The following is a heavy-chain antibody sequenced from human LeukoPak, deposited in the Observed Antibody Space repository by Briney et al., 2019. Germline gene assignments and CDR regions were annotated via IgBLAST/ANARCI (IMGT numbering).Heavy chain of an antibody. J-gene: IGHJ6*03. V-gene: IGHV4-34*01. CDR1: GGSFSGYY. D-gene: IGHD6-19*01. Sequence: PSETLPLTCAVYGGSFSGYYWSWIRQPPGKGLEWIGEINHSGSTNYNPSLKSRVTISVDTSKNQFSLKLSSVTAADTAVYYCARVRYSSGWHYYYYYYMDVWGKGTTDTVSS. CDR3: ARVRYSSGWHYYYYYYMDV. CDR2: INHSGST.